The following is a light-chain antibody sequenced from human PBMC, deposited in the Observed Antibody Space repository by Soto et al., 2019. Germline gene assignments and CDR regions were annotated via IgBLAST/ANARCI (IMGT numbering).Light chain of an antibody. CDR1: QGIGSA. V-gene: IGKV1-13*02. Sequence: AIPLKVAPSSLSASVGDRVSINCRASQGIGSALAWYQLKPGAAPALLIYDASTLESGVPSRFSGSRSGADFTLTISSLQPEDFATYYCQQSSTPRWTFGQGTKVDIK. J-gene: IGKJ1*01. CDR3: QQSSTPRWT. CDR2: DAS.